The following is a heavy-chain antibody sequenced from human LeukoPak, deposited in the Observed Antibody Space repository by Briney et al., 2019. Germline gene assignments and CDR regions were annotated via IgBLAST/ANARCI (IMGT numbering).Heavy chain of an antibody. Sequence: SETLSLTCTVSGGSISSYYWSWIRQPPGKGLEWIGYIYYSGSTNYNPSLKSRVTISVDTSKNQFSLRLSSVTAADTAVYYCAGSAKSYYVAFGFWGQGTQVTVSS. CDR3: AGSAKSYYVAFGF. J-gene: IGHJ4*02. D-gene: IGHD3-22*01. CDR1: GGSISSYY. CDR2: IYYSGST. V-gene: IGHV4-59*08.